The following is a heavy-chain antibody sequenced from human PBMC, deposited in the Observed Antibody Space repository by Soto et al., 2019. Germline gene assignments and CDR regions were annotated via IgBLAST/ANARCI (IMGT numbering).Heavy chain of an antibody. CDR3: ARLNYGSGSYYWFDP. J-gene: IGHJ5*02. CDR1: GGSIINYY. D-gene: IGHD3-10*01. V-gene: IGHV4-59*08. Sequence: PSETLSLTCSVSGGSIINYYWSWSRQPPGKGLEWIGYIYSSGSTNYNPSLKSRVTMSVDTSKNQFSLKLTSMTAADTAMYYCARLNYGSGSYYWFDPWGQGTLVTVSS. CDR2: IYSSGST.